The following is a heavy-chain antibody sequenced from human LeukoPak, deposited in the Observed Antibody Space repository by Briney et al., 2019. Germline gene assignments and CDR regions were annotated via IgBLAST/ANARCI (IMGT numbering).Heavy chain of an antibody. J-gene: IGHJ4*02. V-gene: IGHV1-18*01. CDR1: GYTFTSYG. CDR2: ISAYNGNT. CDR3: ARDIVVVPAAILPHFDY. Sequence: RRASVKVSCKASGYTFTSYGISWVRQAPGQGLEWMGWISAYNGNTNYAQKLQGRVTVTTDTSTSTAYMELRSLRSDDTAVYYCARDIVVVPAAILPHFDYWGQGTLVTVSS. D-gene: IGHD2-2*01.